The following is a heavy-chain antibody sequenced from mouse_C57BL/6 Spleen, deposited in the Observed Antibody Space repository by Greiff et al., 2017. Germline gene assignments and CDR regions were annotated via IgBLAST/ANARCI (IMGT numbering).Heavy chain of an antibody. CDR2: IDPSDSYT. CDR3: ARRAVGFDY. J-gene: IGHJ2*01. Sequence: QVQLQQPGAELVKPGASVKLSCKASGYTFTSYWMQWVKQRPGQGLEWIGEIDPSDSYTNSNQKFKGKATLTVDTSSSTAYMQLSSLTSEASAVYDCARRAVGFDYWGQGTTLTVSS. V-gene: IGHV1-50*01. D-gene: IGHD1-1*01. CDR1: GYTFTSYW.